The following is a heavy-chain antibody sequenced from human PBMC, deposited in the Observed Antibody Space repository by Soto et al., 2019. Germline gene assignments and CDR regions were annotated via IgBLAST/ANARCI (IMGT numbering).Heavy chain of an antibody. CDR1: GFTFSSYA. D-gene: IGHD6-13*01. CDR2: ISGSGGST. Sequence: GGSLRLSCAASGFTFSSYAMSWVRQAPGKGLEWVSAISGSGGSTYYADSVKGRFTISRDNSKNTLYLQMNSLRAEDTAVYYCAKIAAAGTYLFYYFDYWGQGTLVTVSS. J-gene: IGHJ4*02. CDR3: AKIAAAGTYLFYYFDY. V-gene: IGHV3-23*01.